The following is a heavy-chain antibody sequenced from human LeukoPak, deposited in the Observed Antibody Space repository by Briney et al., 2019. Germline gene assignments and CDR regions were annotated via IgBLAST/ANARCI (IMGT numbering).Heavy chain of an antibody. J-gene: IGHJ3*02. CDR3: ARDRRCTGGSCYTRSPDAFDI. CDR1: GLTVGSSY. CDR2: IYNDGST. V-gene: IGHV3-53*01. Sequence: GGSLRLSCAASGLTVGSSYMSWVRQAPGKGLEWVSIIYNDGSTYYADSMKGRFTISRDNSKNTLYLQVNSLRAEDTAMYYCARDRRCTGGSCYTRSPDAFDIWGQGTMVTVSS. D-gene: IGHD2-15*01.